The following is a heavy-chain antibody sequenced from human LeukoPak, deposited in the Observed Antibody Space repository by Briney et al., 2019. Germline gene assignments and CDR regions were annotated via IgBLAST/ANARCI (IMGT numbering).Heavy chain of an antibody. CDR3: LRDKGDVTRLSSERFDY. CDR2: IHYSGTT. J-gene: IGHJ4*02. V-gene: IGHV4-59*01. Sequence: PSETLSLTCTVSGGSISSYYWSWIRQPPGKGLEWIGYIHYSGTTNYNPSLESRVAISVDTSNNQFSLRLSSVTAADTAVYYCLRDKGDVTRLSSERFDYWGQGILVTVSS. D-gene: IGHD4-17*01. CDR1: GGSISSYY.